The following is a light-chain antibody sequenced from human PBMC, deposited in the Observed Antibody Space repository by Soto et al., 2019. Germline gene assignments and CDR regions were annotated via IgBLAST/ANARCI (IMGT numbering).Light chain of an antibody. CDR3: QPIDSYPRT. CDR1: QGIRSS. Sequence: IQLTQSPSSLSASVGDRVTITCRAGQGIRSSLAWYQQKPGKAPNLLISAASTLQTGVPSRFSGSGSGTDFALTISSLQPEDFATYYCQPIDSYPRTFGQGTKVEIK. J-gene: IGKJ1*01. V-gene: IGKV1-9*01. CDR2: AAS.